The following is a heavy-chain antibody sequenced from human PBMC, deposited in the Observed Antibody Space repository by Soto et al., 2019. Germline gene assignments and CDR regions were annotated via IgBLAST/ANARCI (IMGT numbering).Heavy chain of an antibody. CDR1: GFTFSSYS. CDR3: AKVSSSPAAIEGAVQYFYYGMDV. Sequence: PGGSLRLSCAASGFTFSSYSMDWVRQAPGKGLEWVSSISSSSYYIYYADSVKGRVTISRDNAKNSLYLQMNSLRAEDTAVYYCAKVSSSPAAIEGAVQYFYYGMDVWGQGTTVTVSS. J-gene: IGHJ6*02. V-gene: IGHV3-21*01. CDR2: ISSSSYYI. D-gene: IGHD2-2*02.